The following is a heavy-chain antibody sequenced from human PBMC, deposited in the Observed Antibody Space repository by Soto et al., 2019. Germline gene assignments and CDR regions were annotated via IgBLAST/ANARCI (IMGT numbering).Heavy chain of an antibody. D-gene: IGHD3-10*01. Sequence: SVKVSCKASGYTFTSYGISWVRQAPVQGLEWMGWISAYNGNTNYAQKLQGRVTMTTDTSTSTAYMELRSLRSDDTAVYYCARDRPSYYGSGTLNYYFDYWGQGTLVTVSS. CDR2: ISAYNGNT. V-gene: IGHV1-18*04. CDR1: GYTFTSYG. J-gene: IGHJ4*02. CDR3: ARDRPSYYGSGTLNYYFDY.